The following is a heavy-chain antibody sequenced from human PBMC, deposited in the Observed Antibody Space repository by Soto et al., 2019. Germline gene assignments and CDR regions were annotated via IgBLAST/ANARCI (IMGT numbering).Heavy chain of an antibody. V-gene: IGHV3-23*01. CDR1: GFTFTNYV. CDR3: AKDLPLTYDSSGYFPPPDDAFDI. Sequence: PGGSLRLSCAASGFTFTNYVMSWVRQAPGKGLEWVSGISGSSDRTYYADSVKGRFTISRGNSRNTLSLQMNSLRAEDTAIYYCAKDLPLTYDSSGYFPPPDDAFDIWGQGTMVTVSS. J-gene: IGHJ3*02. CDR2: ISGSSDRT. D-gene: IGHD3-22*01.